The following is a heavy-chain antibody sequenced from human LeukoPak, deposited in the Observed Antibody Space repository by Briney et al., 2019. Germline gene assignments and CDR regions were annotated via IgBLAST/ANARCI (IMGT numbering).Heavy chain of an antibody. CDR1: GFTFSIYE. CDR2: ISSSGTTI. J-gene: IGHJ4*02. Sequence: GGSLRLSCAASGFTFSIYEMNWVRQAPGKGLEWVSYISSSGTTIYYADSVKGRFTISRDNAKNSLYLQMNSLRAEDTAVFYCARETDSTLFDYWGQGTLVTVSS. CDR3: ARETDSTLFDY. D-gene: IGHD2-2*01. V-gene: IGHV3-48*03.